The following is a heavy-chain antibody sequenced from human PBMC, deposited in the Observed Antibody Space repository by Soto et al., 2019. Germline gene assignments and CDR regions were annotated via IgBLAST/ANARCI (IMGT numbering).Heavy chain of an antibody. J-gene: IGHJ5*02. V-gene: IGHV1-69*01. CDR2: IIPIFGTA. CDR3: ARDYCSGGSCYYTEGGSGSWFDP. Sequence: QVQLVQSGAEVKKPGSSVKVSCKASGGTFSSYAISWVRQAPGQGLEWMGGIIPIFGTANYAQKFQGRVTITADESTSIGDMELSSLRSEDTAVYYCARDYCSGGSCYYTEGGSGSWFDPWGQGTLVTVSS. D-gene: IGHD2-15*01. CDR1: GGTFSSYA.